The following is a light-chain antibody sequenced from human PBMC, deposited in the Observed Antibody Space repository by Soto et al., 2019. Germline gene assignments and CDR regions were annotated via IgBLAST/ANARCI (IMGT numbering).Light chain of an antibody. CDR2: GAS. V-gene: IGKV3-15*01. Sequence: EIVMTHSPATLSVSPGERATLSCRASQSVSNNLAWYQQKPGQAPRLLIYGASTRATGVPARFSGSGSGTEFTLTINSLQSEDFAVYYCQRYNNWPLTFGGGTKVEIK. CDR3: QRYNNWPLT. J-gene: IGKJ4*01. CDR1: QSVSNN.